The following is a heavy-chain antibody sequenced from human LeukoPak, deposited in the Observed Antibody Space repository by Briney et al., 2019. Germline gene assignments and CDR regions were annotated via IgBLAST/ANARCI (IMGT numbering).Heavy chain of an antibody. J-gene: IGHJ5*02. Sequence: GASVKVSCKASGYTFTSYYMHWVRQAPGQGLEWMGIINPSGGGTSYAQKFQGRVTMTRDTSTSTVYMELSSLRSEDTAVYYCARANVDTAMVTVYNWFDPWGQGTLVTVSS. CDR1: GYTFTSYY. V-gene: IGHV1-46*01. CDR2: INPSGGGT. D-gene: IGHD5-18*01. CDR3: ARANVDTAMVTVYNWFDP.